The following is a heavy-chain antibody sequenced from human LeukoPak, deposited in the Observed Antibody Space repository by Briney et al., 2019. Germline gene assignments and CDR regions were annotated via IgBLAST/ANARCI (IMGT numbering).Heavy chain of an antibody. Sequence: ASVKVSCKASGYTFIYYYIHWVRQAPGQGLEWMGWINPNSGDTNYAQKFQGRVTMTRDTSISTAYMDLSSLRSDDTAVYYCARPTLQTLGAWGQGTLVTVSS. J-gene: IGHJ5*02. CDR3: ARPTLQTLGA. V-gene: IGHV1-2*02. D-gene: IGHD3-10*01. CDR2: INPNSGDT. CDR1: GYTFIYYY.